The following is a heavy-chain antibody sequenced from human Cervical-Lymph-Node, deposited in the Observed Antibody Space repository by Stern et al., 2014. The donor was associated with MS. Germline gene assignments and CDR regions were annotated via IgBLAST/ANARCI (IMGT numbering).Heavy chain of an antibody. CDR1: GFTFSTYG. D-gene: IGHD2-21*01. CDR3: VKETEGYSFDP. V-gene: IGHV3-30*18. Sequence: VQLVESGGGVVQPGRSLRLSCAASGFTFSTYGIHWVRQAPGRGLEWVSVISYDGSIKYYADSVKGRFTISRDNSKNTLSLQMNSLRAEDTAVYYCVKETEGYSFDPWGQGTLVTVSS. J-gene: IGHJ5*02. CDR2: ISYDGSIK.